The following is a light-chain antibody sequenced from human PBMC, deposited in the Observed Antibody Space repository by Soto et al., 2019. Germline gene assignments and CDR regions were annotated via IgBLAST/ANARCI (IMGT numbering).Light chain of an antibody. J-gene: IGKJ1*01. CDR2: GAS. Sequence: EIVMTQSPATLSVSPGERATFSCRASQSVSSSLAWHQQKPGQPPRLLIYGASTRATGIPARFSGSGSETDFTLTISSLQSEDFAVYYCQQYKNWPRAFGQGTKVDIK. CDR1: QSVSSS. V-gene: IGKV3D-15*01. CDR3: QQYKNWPRA.